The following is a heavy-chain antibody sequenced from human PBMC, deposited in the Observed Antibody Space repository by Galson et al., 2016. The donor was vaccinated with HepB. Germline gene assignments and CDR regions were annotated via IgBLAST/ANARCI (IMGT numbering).Heavy chain of an antibody. CDR3: ARDSCDDGTCYSPFWDRHFDL. Sequence: SLRLSCAASGFNLSRHSMNWVRQAPGKGIEWVSYISSSSDTTYYADSVNGRFTISRDNAKNSLFLQMNGLRDEDTAVYYCARDSCDDGTCYSPFWDRHFDLWGRGTLVTVSS. J-gene: IGHJ2*01. CDR1: GFNLSRHS. CDR2: ISSSSDTT. D-gene: IGHD2-15*01. V-gene: IGHV3-48*02.